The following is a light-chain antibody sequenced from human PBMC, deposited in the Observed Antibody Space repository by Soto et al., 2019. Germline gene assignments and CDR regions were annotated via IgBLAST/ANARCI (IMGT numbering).Light chain of an antibody. CDR1: SRDLVSYNY. Sequence: ARTNLASVLGSPGRWLPSPPPGTSRDLVSYNYVYWYQQHPGKAPKLMIYDVSNRPSGVSNRFSGSKSGNTASLTISGLQAEDEADYYCSSYTSSSTPLNVFGTGTKVTVL. CDR3: SSYTSSSTPLNV. CDR2: DVS. V-gene: IGLV2-14*01. J-gene: IGLJ1*01.